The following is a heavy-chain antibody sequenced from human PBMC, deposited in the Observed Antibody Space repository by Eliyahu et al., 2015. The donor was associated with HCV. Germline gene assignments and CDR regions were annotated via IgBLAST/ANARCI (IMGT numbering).Heavy chain of an antibody. CDR1: GYTFTGYY. CDR3: ARDGSPDYYGSGSYVDY. Sequence: QVQLVQSGAEVKKPGASVKVSCKASGYTFTGYYMHWVRQAPGQGLEWMGWINPNSGGTNYAQKFQGWVTMTRDTSISTAYMELSRLRSDDTAVYYCARDGSPDYYGSGSYVDYWGQGTLVTVSS. D-gene: IGHD3-10*01. J-gene: IGHJ4*02. V-gene: IGHV1-2*04. CDR2: INPNSGGT.